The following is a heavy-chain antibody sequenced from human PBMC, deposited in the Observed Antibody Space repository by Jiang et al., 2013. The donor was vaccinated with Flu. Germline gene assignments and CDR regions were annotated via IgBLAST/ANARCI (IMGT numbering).Heavy chain of an antibody. CDR1: GGSISSYY. V-gene: IGHV4-59*04. CDR3: ARRRVPSDAFDI. CDR2: IYYSGST. J-gene: IGHJ3*02. D-gene: IGHD2-2*01. Sequence: PGLVKPSETLSLTCTVSGGSISSYYWSWIRQPPGKGLEWIGYIYYSGSTYYNPSLKSRVTISVDTSKNQFSLKLSSVTAADTAVYYCARRRVPSDAFDIWGQGTMVTVSS.